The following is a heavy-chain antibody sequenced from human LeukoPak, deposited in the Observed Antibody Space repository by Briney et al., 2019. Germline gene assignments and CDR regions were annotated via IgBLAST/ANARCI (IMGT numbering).Heavy chain of an antibody. CDR1: GGSVRSGGYY. J-gene: IGHJ4*02. CDR2: IHYSGNT. V-gene: IGHV4-31*03. D-gene: IGHD2-15*01. Sequence: SETLSLTCTVSGGSVRSGGYYWSWIRQHPGKGLEWIGYIHYSGNTYYNPSLKSRVTISVDTSINQFSLKLSSVTAADTAIYYCARGSPYHNWGQGTLVTVSS. CDR3: ARGSPYHN.